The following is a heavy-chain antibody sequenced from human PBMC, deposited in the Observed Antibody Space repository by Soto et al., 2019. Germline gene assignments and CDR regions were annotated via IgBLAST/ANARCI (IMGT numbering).Heavy chain of an antibody. CDR1: GGTFSSYA. Sequence: SVKVSCKASGGTFSSYAISWVRQAPGQGLEWMGGIIPIFGTANYAQKFQGRVTITADESTSTAYMELSSLRSEDTAVYYCAREGSGSYYFDYWGQGTLVTVSS. D-gene: IGHD1-26*01. V-gene: IGHV1-69*13. CDR2: IIPIFGTA. J-gene: IGHJ4*02. CDR3: AREGSGSYYFDY.